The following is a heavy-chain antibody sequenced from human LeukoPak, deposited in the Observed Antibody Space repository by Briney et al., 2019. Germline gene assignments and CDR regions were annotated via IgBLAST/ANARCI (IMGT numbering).Heavy chain of an antibody. CDR3: ARGYLLRYFGWLLIGY. CDR1: GYTFTGYY. CDR2: INPNSGGT. V-gene: IGHV1-2*02. J-gene: IGHJ4*02. D-gene: IGHD3-9*01. Sequence: ASVKVSCKASGYTFTGYYMHWVRQAPGQGLEWMGWINPNSGGTNYAQKFQGRVTMTRDTSISTAYMELSRLRSDDTAVYYCARGYLLRYFGWLLIGYWGQGTLVTVSS.